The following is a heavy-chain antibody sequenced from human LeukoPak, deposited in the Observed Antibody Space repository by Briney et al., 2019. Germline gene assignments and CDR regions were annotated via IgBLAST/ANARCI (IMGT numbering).Heavy chain of an antibody. D-gene: IGHD2-2*01. Sequence: GGSLRLSCAASGFTFSSYSMNWVRQAPGKGLEWVSSISSSSSFIYYADSVKGRLTISRDNAKNSLYLQMNSLTAEDTAVYYCARDPPLGYCSSTSCPHLDYWGQGTLVTVSS. CDR2: ISSSSSFI. CDR1: GFTFSSYS. CDR3: ARDPPLGYCSSTSCPHLDY. J-gene: IGHJ4*02. V-gene: IGHV3-21*01.